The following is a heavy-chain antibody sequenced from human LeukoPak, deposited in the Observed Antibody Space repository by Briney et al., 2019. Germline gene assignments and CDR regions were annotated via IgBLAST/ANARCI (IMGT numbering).Heavy chain of an antibody. CDR3: ARDLTSTPNWEFDY. V-gene: IGHV1-2*06. Sequence: ASVKVSCKASGYTFADYFIQRVRQAPGQGLEWVGRINCNSGGTEYAQKFQGRVTMTRDTSINTAYVEVSSLKSDDTAVYYCARDLTSTPNWEFDYWGQGTLVTVSS. D-gene: IGHD1-26*01. J-gene: IGHJ4*02. CDR1: GYTFADYF. CDR2: INCNSGGT.